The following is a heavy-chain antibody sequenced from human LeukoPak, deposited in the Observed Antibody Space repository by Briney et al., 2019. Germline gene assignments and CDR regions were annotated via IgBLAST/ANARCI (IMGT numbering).Heavy chain of an antibody. V-gene: IGHV3-43*02. J-gene: IGHJ4*02. CDR2: ISGDGGST. CDR1: GFTFDDYA. D-gene: IGHD3-22*01. Sequence: PGGSLRLSCAASGFTFDDYAMHWVRQAPGRALEWVSLISGDGGSTYYADSVRGRFTISRDNSKNSLYLQMNSLRTEDTALYYCAKDSYDSSGYYLPDFDYWGQGTLVTVSS. CDR3: AKDSYDSSGYYLPDFDY.